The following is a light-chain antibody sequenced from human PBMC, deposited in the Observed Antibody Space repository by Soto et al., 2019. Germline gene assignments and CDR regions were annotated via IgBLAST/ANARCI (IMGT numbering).Light chain of an antibody. CDR3: CSYAGSNIRI. Sequence: QSALTQPRSVSGSPGQSVTISCTGTSSDVGAYNYVSWYQHHPDKAPKLVIYDVIKRPSGVPDRFSGSKSGNTASLTISGLQAEDEADYYCCSYAGSNIRIFGGGTKLTVL. CDR2: DVI. V-gene: IGLV2-11*01. CDR1: SSDVGAYNY. J-gene: IGLJ2*01.